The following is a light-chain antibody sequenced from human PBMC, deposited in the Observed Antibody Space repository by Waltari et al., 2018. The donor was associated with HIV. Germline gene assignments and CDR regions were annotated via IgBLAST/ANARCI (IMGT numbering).Light chain of an antibody. Sequence: SYVLTQPPSVSVAPGVTAKITCAGDNIGSKPVHWYQQRPGQAPMLVIFLGSDRPSGIPERFAGSKSGNTATLTITRVEAGEEADYHCQIWDSASDHVIFGGGTKLTVL. CDR3: QIWDSASDHVI. V-gene: IGLV3-21*04. J-gene: IGLJ2*01. CDR2: LGS. CDR1: NIGSKP.